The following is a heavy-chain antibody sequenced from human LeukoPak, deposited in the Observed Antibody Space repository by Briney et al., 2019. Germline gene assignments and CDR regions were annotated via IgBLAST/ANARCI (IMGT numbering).Heavy chain of an antibody. Sequence: GGSLRLSCAASGFTFSNYGMHWVRQAPDKGLEWVAFIPYDGYNKNYADSVKGRFTISRDNSKNTLYLQMNSLRAEDTAVYYCAKKGVVVTIRREKWGQGTLVTVSS. D-gene: IGHD3-22*01. CDR1: GFTFSNYG. J-gene: IGHJ4*02. V-gene: IGHV3-30*02. CDR3: AKKGVVVTIRREK. CDR2: IPYDGYNK.